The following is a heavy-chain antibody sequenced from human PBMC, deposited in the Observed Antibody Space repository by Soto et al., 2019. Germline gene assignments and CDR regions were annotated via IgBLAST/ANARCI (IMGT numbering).Heavy chain of an antibody. CDR2: IKCDGSEK. V-gene: IGHV3-7*01. J-gene: IGHJ4*02. CDR3: ARDLPPLEIALDY. D-gene: IGHD6-13*01. CDR1: GFTFSSSW. Sequence: GGSLRLSCAASGFTFSSSWMHWVCQAPEKGLEWVADIKCDGSEKYYVDSVKGRLTISRDNAKNSLYLQMNSLRAEDTAVYYCARDLPPLEIALDYWGQGTLVTVSS.